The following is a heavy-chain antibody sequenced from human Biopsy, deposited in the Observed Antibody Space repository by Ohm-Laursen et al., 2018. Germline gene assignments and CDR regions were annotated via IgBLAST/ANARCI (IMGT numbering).Heavy chain of an antibody. J-gene: IGHJ4*02. D-gene: IGHD6-25*01. CDR3: AREAAIIDPRTRAFDY. Sequence: PSDTLSLTCTVSGVSISSYFWNWIRQPPGKGLEWIGDIYYSGSTKYNPSLKSRVTISVDTSKNQFSLKLRSVTAADTAVYYCAREAAIIDPRTRAFDYWGQGTLVTVSS. CDR2: IYYSGST. CDR1: GVSISSYF. V-gene: IGHV4-59*01.